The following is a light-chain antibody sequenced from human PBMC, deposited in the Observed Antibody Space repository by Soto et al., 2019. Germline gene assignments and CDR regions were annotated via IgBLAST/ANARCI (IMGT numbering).Light chain of an antibody. Sequence: EIVLTQSPGTLSLSPGERATLSCRASQSVGNNYLAWYQQKPGQAPRLLIYDASTRATGIPDRSSGSGSGTDFTLTINGLEPEDFAMYYCQQDCDSSITFGQGTRLEIK. CDR3: QQDCDSSIT. J-gene: IGKJ5*01. CDR1: QSVGNNY. V-gene: IGKV3-20*01. CDR2: DAS.